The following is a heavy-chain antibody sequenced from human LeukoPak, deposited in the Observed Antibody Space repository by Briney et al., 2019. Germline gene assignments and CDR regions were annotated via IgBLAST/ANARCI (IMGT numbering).Heavy chain of an antibody. J-gene: IGHJ6*03. Sequence: PSETLSLTCTVSGGSISSYYWSWIRQPPGKGLECIGYIHYSGSTNYNPSLKSRVTISKDTSKNQFSLKLSSVTAADTAVYYCARVIAAAGTGYYYYYMDVWGKGTTVTVSS. CDR1: GGSISSYY. CDR3: ARVIAAAGTGYYYYYMDV. CDR2: IHYSGST. D-gene: IGHD6-13*01. V-gene: IGHV4-59*12.